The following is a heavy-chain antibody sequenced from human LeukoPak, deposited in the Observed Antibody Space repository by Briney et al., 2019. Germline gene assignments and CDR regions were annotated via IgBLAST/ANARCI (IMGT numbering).Heavy chain of an antibody. CDR1: GYTFTSYG. D-gene: IGHD3-10*01. CDR3: SLLWFGGRGDY. Sequence: ASVKVSCKASGYTFTSYGISWVRQAPGQGLEWMGWINPNSGGTNYAQKFQGRVTMTRDTSTSTIYMELSSLRSEDTAIYYCSLLWFGGRGDYWGQGTLVTVSS. J-gene: IGHJ4*02. V-gene: IGHV1-2*02. CDR2: INPNSGGT.